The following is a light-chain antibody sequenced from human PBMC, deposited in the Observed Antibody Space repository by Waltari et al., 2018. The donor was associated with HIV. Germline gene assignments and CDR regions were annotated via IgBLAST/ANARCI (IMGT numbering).Light chain of an antibody. V-gene: IGKV3-15*01. Sequence: EIVLTQSPGTLSLSPGERATLSCRASESVRSSHLAWYQQKPGQGPRLLIYGASTRATGIPGRFNGTGSGTDFTLTISSLQSEDFAFYYCQEYNSWPPRYTSGQGTKVEMK. CDR1: ESVRSSH. CDR3: QEYNSWPPRYT. J-gene: IGKJ2*01. CDR2: GAS.